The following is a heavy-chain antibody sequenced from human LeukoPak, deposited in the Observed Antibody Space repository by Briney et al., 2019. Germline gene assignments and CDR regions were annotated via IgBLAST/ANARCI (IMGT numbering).Heavy chain of an antibody. CDR2: INAGNGNT. Sequence: ASVKVSCKASGYTFTGYYMHWVRQAPGQGLEWMGWINAGNGNTKYSQKFQGRVTITRDTSSSTAYMELSSLRSEDTAVYYCARGGYFGSPIDYWGQGTLVTVSS. V-gene: IGHV1-3*01. CDR3: ARGGYFGSPIDY. D-gene: IGHD3-22*01. J-gene: IGHJ4*02. CDR1: GYTFTGYY.